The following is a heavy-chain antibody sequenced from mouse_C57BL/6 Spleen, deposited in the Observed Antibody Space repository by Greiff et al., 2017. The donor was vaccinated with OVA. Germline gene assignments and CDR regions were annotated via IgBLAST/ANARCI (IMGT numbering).Heavy chain of an antibody. Sequence: QVQLQQPGAELVKPGASVKLSCKASGYTFTSYWMHWVKQRPGQGLEWIGMIHPNSGSTNYNEKFKSKATLTVDKSSSTAYMQLSSLTSEDSAVYYCAREGQLRLDYAMDYWGQGTSVTVSS. J-gene: IGHJ4*01. D-gene: IGHD3-2*02. CDR3: AREGQLRLDYAMDY. CDR2: IHPNSGST. V-gene: IGHV1-64*01. CDR1: GYTFTSYW.